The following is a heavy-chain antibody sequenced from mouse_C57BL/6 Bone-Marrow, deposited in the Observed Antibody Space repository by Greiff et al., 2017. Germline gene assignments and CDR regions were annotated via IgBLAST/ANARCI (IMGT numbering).Heavy chain of an antibody. CDR2: IYPGDGDP. Sequence: QVQLQQSGPELVKPGASVKISCKASGYAFSSSWMNWVKQRPGKGLEWIGRIYPGDGDPNYNGKFKGKATLTADKSSSTAYMQLSSLTSEDSAVYFCARWFLRYSYAMDYWGQGTSVTVSS. CDR1: GYAFSSSW. CDR3: ARWFLRYSYAMDY. D-gene: IGHD1-1*01. V-gene: IGHV1-82*01. J-gene: IGHJ4*01.